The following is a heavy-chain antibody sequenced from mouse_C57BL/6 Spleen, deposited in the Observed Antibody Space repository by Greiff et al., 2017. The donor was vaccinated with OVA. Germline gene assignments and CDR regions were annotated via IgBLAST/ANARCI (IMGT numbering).Heavy chain of an antibody. J-gene: IGHJ3*01. Sequence: VQLQQSGAELVRPGASVKLSCKASGYTFTDSYIHWVKQRPGQGLEWIARIYPGSGNTYYNEKFKGKATLTAEKSSSTAYMQLSSLTSEDSAGYFCARSDYDGSWFAYWGQGTLVTVSA. CDR3: ARSDYDGSWFAY. CDR2: IYPGSGNT. CDR1: GYTFTDSY. D-gene: IGHD2-3*01. V-gene: IGHV1-76*01.